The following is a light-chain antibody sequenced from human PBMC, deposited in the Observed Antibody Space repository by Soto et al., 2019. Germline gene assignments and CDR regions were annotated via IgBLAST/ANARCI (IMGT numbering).Light chain of an antibody. J-gene: IGLJ1*01. CDR3: SSYADSNSYV. Sequence: QSALTQPPSASGSPGQSVTISCTGTSSDVGGYNYVYWYQQHPGKAPKLMIYEVTKRPSGVPDRFSGSKSGNMASLTVSGLQAEDEADYYCSSYADSNSYVYGTGTKVTVL. CDR1: SSDVGGYNY. CDR2: EVT. V-gene: IGLV2-8*01.